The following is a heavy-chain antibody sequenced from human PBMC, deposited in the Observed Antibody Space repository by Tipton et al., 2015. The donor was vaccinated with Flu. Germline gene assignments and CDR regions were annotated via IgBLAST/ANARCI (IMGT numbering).Heavy chain of an antibody. D-gene: IGHD3-22*01. CDR1: GGSISSGGYY. V-gene: IGHV4-31*03. J-gene: IGHJ4*02. CDR3: ARHDSSGPYYFDY. Sequence: LRLSCTVSGGSISSGGYYWSWIRQHPGKGLEWIGYIYYSGSTYYNPSLKSRVTISVDTSKNQFSLKLSSVTAADTAVYYCARHDSSGPYYFDYWGQGTLVTVSS. CDR2: IYYSGST.